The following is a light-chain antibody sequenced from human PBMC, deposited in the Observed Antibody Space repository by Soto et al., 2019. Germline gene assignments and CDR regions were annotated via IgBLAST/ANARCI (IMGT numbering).Light chain of an antibody. V-gene: IGKV3-20*01. CDR3: HQYAVSPLT. J-gene: IGKJ4*01. CDR2: DAS. CDR1: QSVGRNY. Sequence: EIVLTQSPGTLSLSPGESATLSCRASQSVGRNYLAWFQHKPDQAPWLLIYDASNRATGVPDRFSGSGSGTDFTLSVTRLEPEDFAVYYCHQYAVSPLTFGGGTTVEIK.